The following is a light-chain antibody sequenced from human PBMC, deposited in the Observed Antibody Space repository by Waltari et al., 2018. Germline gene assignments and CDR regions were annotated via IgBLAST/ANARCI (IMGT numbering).Light chain of an antibody. CDR1: QSISSW. CDR2: NAS. V-gene: IGKV1-5*03. CDR3: QQYNSYSWT. J-gene: IGKJ1*01. Sequence: DIQMTQSPSTLSASVGDRVTITCRASQSISSWLAWYQQKPGKAPKLLIYNASSLESGVPSRFRGSGSVTEFTLTISSLQPDDFATYYCQQYNSYSWTCGQGTKVEIK.